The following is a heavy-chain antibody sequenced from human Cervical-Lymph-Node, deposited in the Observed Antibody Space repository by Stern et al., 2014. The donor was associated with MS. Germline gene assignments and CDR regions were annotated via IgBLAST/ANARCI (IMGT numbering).Heavy chain of an antibody. J-gene: IGHJ5*02. D-gene: IGHD6-6*01. V-gene: IGHV4-34*10. CDR1: GGSFSDYS. CDR2: IDPSGST. CDR3: ARGGSSSLRP. Sequence: QLQLQESGPGLVQPSETLSLNCAVSGGSFSDYSWSWIRQPPGKGLEWIGEIDPSGSTKYNPSLKSRVTMAGDASRDQFSLKLTSVTAADTAVYSCARGGSSSLRPWGQGTLVTVSS.